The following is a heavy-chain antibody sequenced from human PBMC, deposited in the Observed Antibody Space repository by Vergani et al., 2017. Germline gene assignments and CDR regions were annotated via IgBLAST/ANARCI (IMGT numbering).Heavy chain of an antibody. V-gene: IGHV3-7*01. CDR2: IKRDGSEI. J-gene: IGHJ3*02. CDR1: GFTFSSHW. Sequence: EVQLVESGGGLVQPGGSLRLSCAASGFTFSSHWMSWVRQAPVRGLEWVANIKRDGSEIYYADSVKGRFTISRDNAKNTLYLQMNSLRVEDTGVYYCARDNLRMDDAFDIWGQGTMVTVSS. D-gene: IGHD2-15*01. CDR3: ARDNLRMDDAFDI.